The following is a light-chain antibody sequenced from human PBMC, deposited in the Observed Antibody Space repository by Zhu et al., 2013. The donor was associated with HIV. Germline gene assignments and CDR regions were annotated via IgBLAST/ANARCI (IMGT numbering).Light chain of an antibody. CDR2: GSS. CDR3: QRFGSSVTWT. CDR1: QTVSSNF. V-gene: IGKV3-20*01. J-gene: IGKJ1*01. Sequence: DIVLTQSPGTLSLSPGERATLSCRASQTVSSNFLAWYHQKPGQPPRLLLYGSSSRAPGIPERFSGSGSGTDFTLTITGLEPEDFGMYFCQRFGSSVTWTFGQGTKLEIK.